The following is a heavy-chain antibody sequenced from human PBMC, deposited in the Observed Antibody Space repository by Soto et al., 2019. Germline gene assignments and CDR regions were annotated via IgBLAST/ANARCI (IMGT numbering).Heavy chain of an antibody. Sequence: GASVKVSCKASGYTFTNYYIHWVRQAPRQGLEWMGIINPSGGSTTYAQKFQGRVTMTRDTSTSTLYMELISLVSEVTAVYYCARGTYYYESSGYLNYWGQGTLVTVS. CDR3: ARGTYYYESSGYLNY. CDR2: INPSGGST. CDR1: GYTFTNYY. V-gene: IGHV1-46*01. D-gene: IGHD3-22*01. J-gene: IGHJ4*02.